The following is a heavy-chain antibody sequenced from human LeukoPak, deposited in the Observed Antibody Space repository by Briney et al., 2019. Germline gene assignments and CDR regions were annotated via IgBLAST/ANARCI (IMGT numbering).Heavy chain of an antibody. V-gene: IGHV4-4*02. D-gene: IGHD2-8*01. J-gene: IGHJ6*02. CDR2: IYHSGST. Sequence: SETLSLTCAVSGGSTSSSNWWSWVRQPPGKGLEWIGEIYHSGSTNYNPSLKSRVTISVDKSKNQFSLKLTSVTAADTAVYYCARVTMVPDYYGMDVWGQGTTVTVSS. CDR1: GGSTSSSNW. CDR3: ARVTMVPDYYGMDV.